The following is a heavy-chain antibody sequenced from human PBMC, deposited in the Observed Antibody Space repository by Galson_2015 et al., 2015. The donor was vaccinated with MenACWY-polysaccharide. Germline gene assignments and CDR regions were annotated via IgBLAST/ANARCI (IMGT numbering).Heavy chain of an antibody. J-gene: IGHJ4*02. V-gene: IGHV3-23*01. Sequence: LRLSCAASGFTFSAYTMSWIRQAPGKGLEWVTVISTDGRNTYYADPVKGRFTISRDNSKNTLFLQMNGLTAEDTAVYYCVKAHETSGWNRGPGYWGQGTLVTVSS. CDR3: VKAHETSGWNRGPGY. CDR2: ISTDGRNT. D-gene: IGHD6-19*01. CDR1: GFTFSAYT.